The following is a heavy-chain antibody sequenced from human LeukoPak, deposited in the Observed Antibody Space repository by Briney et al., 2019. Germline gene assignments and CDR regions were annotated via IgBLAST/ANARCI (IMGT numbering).Heavy chain of an antibody. CDR1: GFTFSSYS. D-gene: IGHD2-2*01. J-gene: IGHJ4*02. Sequence: GGSLRLSCAASGFTFSSYSMNWVHQAPGKGLEWVSSISSSSSYIYHADSVKGRFTISRDNAKNSLYLQMNSLRAEDTAVYYCARDRNVVDFDYWGQGTLVTVSS. V-gene: IGHV3-21*01. CDR2: ISSSSSYI. CDR3: ARDRNVVDFDY.